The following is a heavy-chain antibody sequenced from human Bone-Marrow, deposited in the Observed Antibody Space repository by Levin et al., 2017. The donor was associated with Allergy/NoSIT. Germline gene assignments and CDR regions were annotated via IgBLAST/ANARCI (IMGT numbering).Heavy chain of an antibody. CDR2: ITTSSSII. J-gene: IGHJ6*02. CDR3: AGVGYHNYAMNV. Sequence: GGSLRLSCAASGFIFSSYSMGWVRQAPGKGLEWVSYITTSSSIIKYSDSLKGRFTISRDNAKNSLYPQMNSLRAGDTGVYYCAGVGYHNYAMNVWGQGTTVTVSS. CDR1: GFIFSSYS. V-gene: IGHV3-48*01.